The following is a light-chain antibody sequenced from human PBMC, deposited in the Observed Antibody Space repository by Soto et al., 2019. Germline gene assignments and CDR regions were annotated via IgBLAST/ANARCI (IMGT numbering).Light chain of an antibody. Sequence: QLVLTQPPSTSGTPGQRVTISCSGSSSNIGSNTVKWYQHLPGTAPKLLIYSNNQRPSGVPDRFSGSKSGTSASLAISGLQSEDEADYYCAAWDDSLNGFYVFGTGTKLTVL. CDR1: SSNIGSNT. CDR3: AAWDDSLNGFYV. CDR2: SNN. J-gene: IGLJ1*01. V-gene: IGLV1-44*01.